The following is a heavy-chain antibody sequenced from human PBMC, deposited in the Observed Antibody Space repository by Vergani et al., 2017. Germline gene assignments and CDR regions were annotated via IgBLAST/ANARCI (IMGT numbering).Heavy chain of an antibody. J-gene: IGHJ4*02. CDR1: GFTFSSYG. CDR2: IWYDGSNK. CDR3: ARDCWARDSAAGLPKHSESDY. D-gene: IGHD6-25*01. Sequence: QVQLVESGGGVVQPGRSLRLSCAASGFTFSSYGMHWVRPAPGKGLEWVAVIWYDGSNKYYANSVKGRFSISRDNAKNTQYLQMNSLRAEDTAGYHGARDCWARDSAAGLPKHSESDYWGQGTLVTVSS. V-gene: IGHV3-33*01.